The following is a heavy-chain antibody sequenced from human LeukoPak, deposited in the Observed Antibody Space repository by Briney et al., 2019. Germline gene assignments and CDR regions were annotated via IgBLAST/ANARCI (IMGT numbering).Heavy chain of an antibody. CDR1: GGSISSYY. CDR2: IYYSGST. J-gene: IGHJ4*02. Sequence: PSETLSLTCTVSGGSISSYYWSWIRQPPGKGLEWIGYIYYSGSTNYNPSLKSRVTISVDTSKNQFSLKLSSVTAADTAVYYCARYSRLCSSTSCYDYWGQGTLVTVSS. D-gene: IGHD2-2*01. V-gene: IGHV4-59*01. CDR3: ARYSRLCSSTSCYDY.